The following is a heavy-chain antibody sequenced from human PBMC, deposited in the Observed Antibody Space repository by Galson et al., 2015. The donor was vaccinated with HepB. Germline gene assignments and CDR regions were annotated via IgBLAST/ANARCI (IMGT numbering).Heavy chain of an antibody. CDR2: IYYSGST. D-gene: IGHD2-21*02. CDR3: ARETYCGGDCYSFDI. Sequence: LSLTCTVSGGSISSYYWSWIRQPPGKGLEWIGYIYYSGSTNYNPSLKSRVTISVDTSKNQFSLKLSSVTAADTAVYYCARETYCGGDCYSFDIWGQGTMVTVSS. J-gene: IGHJ3*02. V-gene: IGHV4-59*01. CDR1: GGSISSYY.